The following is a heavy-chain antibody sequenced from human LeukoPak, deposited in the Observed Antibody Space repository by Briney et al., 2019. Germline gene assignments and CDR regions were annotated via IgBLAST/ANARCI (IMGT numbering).Heavy chain of an antibody. CDR2: IYYSVST. CDR3: ARAALNLLTRGVRLDAFDI. D-gene: IGHD1-1*01. V-gene: IGHV4-39*07. J-gene: IGHJ3*02. CDR1: GGPISSSSYY. Sequence: KPSETLSLTCTVSGGPISSSSYYWGWIRQPPGKGLEWIGSIYYSVSTYYNPSLKSRVTISVDTSKNQFSLKLSSVTAADTAVYYCARAALNLLTRGVRLDAFDIWGQGTMVTVSS.